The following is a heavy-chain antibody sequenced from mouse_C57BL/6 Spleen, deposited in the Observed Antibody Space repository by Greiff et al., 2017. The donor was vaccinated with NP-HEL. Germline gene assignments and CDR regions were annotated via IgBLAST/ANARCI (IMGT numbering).Heavy chain of an antibody. V-gene: IGHV3-1*01. CDR1: GYSITSCYD. J-gene: IGHJ3*01. Sequence: EVQLQESGPGMVKPSQSLSLTCTVTGYSITSCYDWHWIRHFPGNKLEWMGYISYSGSTNYNPSLKSRISITHDTSKNHFFLKLNSVTTEDTATYCCARALYGYSWFAYWGQGTLVTVSA. CDR2: ISYSGST. D-gene: IGHD2-2*01. CDR3: ARALYGYSWFAY.